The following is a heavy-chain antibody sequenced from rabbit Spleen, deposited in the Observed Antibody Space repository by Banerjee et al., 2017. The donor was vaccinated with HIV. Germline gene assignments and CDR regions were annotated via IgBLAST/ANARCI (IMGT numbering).Heavy chain of an antibody. V-gene: IGHV1S40*01. Sequence: QSLEESGGDLVKPGASLTLTCTASGFSFSSRFYMCWVRQAPGKGLEWIACIDTSDGDTDYANWPKGRFTISKASSTTVTLKMTSLTAADTATYFCARNYVNVFDPWGQGTLVTVS. CDR1: GFSFSSRFY. D-gene: IGHD1-1*01. J-gene: IGHJ2*01. CDR2: IDTSDGDT. CDR3: ARNYVNVFDP.